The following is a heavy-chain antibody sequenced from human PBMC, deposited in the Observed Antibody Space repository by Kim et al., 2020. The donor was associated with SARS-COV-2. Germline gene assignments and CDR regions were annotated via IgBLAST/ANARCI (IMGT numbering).Heavy chain of an antibody. CDR2: IYYSGST. D-gene: IGHD6-6*01. CDR1: GGSISRYY. V-gene: IGHV4-59*13. Sequence: SETLSLTCTVSGGSISRYYWSWIRQPPGKSLEWIGYIYYSGSTNYNPSLKSRVTISVDTSENQFSLKLRSVTAADTAVYYCARGDSSSSEAPWGQGTVDT. CDR3: ARGDSSSSEAP. J-gene: IGHJ1*01.